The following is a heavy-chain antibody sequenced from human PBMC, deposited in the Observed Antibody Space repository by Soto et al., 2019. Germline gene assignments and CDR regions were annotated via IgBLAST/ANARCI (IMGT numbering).Heavy chain of an antibody. CDR1: GGTFSSYT. V-gene: IGHV1-69*04. D-gene: IGHD2-2*03. Sequence: SVKVSCKASGGTFSSYTISWVRQAPGQGLEWMGRIIPILSIANYAQKFQGRVTITADKSTSTAYMELSSLRSEDTAAYYCARDVVDIVVVPAAQNDAFDIWGQGTMVTVSS. J-gene: IGHJ3*02. CDR2: IIPILSIA. CDR3: ARDVVDIVVVPAAQNDAFDI.